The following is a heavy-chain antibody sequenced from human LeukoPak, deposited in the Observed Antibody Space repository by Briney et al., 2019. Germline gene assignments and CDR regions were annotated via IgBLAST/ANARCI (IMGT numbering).Heavy chain of an antibody. CDR2: IHTSGDT. D-gene: IGHD4-17*01. CDR3: IVFGDSNH. J-gene: IGHJ5*02. Sequence: PGGSLRLSCSASGLTVSHNHGSWVRQTPGKGLEWVSAIHTSGDTCYADSVKGRFTISRDTSKNTLYLQINSLRVEDTAVYYCIVFGDSNHWGQGTLVTVSS. CDR1: GLTVSHNH. V-gene: IGHV3-53*01.